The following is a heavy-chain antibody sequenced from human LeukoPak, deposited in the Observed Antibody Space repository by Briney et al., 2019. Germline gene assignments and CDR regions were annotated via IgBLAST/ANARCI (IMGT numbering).Heavy chain of an antibody. Sequence: PGGSLRLSCAASGFTFSGFTMNWVRRAPGKGLEWVSSITRSGSYIYYGDSVKGRFTISRDNAKNSLYLQMNSLRVEDTAVYYCAREDSGYSSADSWGQGTLVTVSS. V-gene: IGHV3-21*01. J-gene: IGHJ4*02. CDR2: ITRSGSYI. CDR3: AREDSGYSSADS. CDR1: GFTFSGFT. D-gene: IGHD6-19*01.